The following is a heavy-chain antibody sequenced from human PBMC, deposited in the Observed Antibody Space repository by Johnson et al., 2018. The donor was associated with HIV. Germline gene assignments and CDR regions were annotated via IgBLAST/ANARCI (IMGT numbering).Heavy chain of an antibody. CDR2: ISWNSGSI. Sequence: QLVESGGGLVQPGRSLRLSCAASGFIFDDYAMHWVRQVPGKGLEWGSRISWNSGSIGYADSVKGRFTISRDNAKNSLYLQMNSLRAEDTALYYCARGGLGFQNIHDPFDIWGQGTMVTVSS. CDR3: ARGGLGFQNIHDPFDI. CDR1: GFIFDDYA. V-gene: IGHV3-9*01. J-gene: IGHJ3*02. D-gene: IGHD1/OR15-1a*01.